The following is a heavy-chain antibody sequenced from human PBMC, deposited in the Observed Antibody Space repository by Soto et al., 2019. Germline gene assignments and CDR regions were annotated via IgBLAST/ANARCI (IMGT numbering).Heavy chain of an antibody. CDR3: AKGDVVVRSAYFDY. CDR2: ISGSGDST. V-gene: IGHV3-23*01. D-gene: IGHD2-15*01. CDR1: GFTFSSYA. Sequence: PGGSLRLSCAASGFTFSSYAMSWVRQAPGKGLEWVSAISGSGDSTYYADSVKGRFTISRDNSKNTLYLQMNSLRAEDTAVYYCAKGDVVVRSAYFDYWGQGILVTVAS. J-gene: IGHJ4*02.